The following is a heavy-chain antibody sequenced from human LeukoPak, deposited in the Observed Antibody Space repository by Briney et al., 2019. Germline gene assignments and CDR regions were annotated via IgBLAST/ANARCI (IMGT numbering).Heavy chain of an antibody. J-gene: IGHJ4*02. CDR1: GFTFSSYD. D-gene: IGHD6-19*01. CDR3: ARGLSSSGWYVPELDY. V-gene: IGHV3-13*04. Sequence: GGSLRLSCAASGFTFSSYDMHLVRQATGKGLEWVSAITTRGDTYYSGSVKGRFTISRENAKNSLYLQMNSLRAGDTAVYYCARGLSSSGWYVPELDYWGQGTLVAVSS. CDR2: ITTRGDT.